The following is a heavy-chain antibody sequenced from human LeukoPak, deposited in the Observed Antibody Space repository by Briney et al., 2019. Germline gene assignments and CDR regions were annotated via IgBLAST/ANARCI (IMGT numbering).Heavy chain of an antibody. J-gene: IGHJ4*02. V-gene: IGHV3-66*01. D-gene: IGHD6-13*01. CDR3: ARIYPRLAAAGN. CDR2: IYSGGST. CDR1: GFTFSSYA. Sequence: GGSLRLSCAASGFTFSSYAMSWVRQAPGKGLEWVSVIYSGGSTYYADSVKGRFTISRDNSKNTLYLQMNSLRADDTAVYYCARIYPRLAAAGNWGQGTLVTVSS.